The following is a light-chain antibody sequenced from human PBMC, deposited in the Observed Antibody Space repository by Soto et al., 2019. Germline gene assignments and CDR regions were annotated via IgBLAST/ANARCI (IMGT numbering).Light chain of an antibody. CDR1: SSNIGAGYD. V-gene: IGLV1-40*01. CDR3: QSYDSSLSVSYV. CDR2: GNS. Sequence: QSVLTQPPSVSGAPGQRVTISCTGSSSNIGAGYDVHWYQQLPGTAPKLLIYGNSNRPSGVPDRFSGSKSGTSASLAITGLQAEDEADYHCQSYDSSLSVSYVFGTGTKVTVL. J-gene: IGLJ1*01.